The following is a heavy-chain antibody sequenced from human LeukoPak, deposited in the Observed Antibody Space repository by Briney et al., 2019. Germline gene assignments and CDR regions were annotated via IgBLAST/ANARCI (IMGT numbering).Heavy chain of an antibody. Sequence: PSETLSLTCTVSGGSISSGSYYWSWIRQPAGKGLEWIGRIYSSGSTNYNPSLKSRVTISVDTSKNQFSLKLSSVTAADTAVYYCARLTYPNGLTWGQGTLVTVSS. CDR2: IYSSGST. V-gene: IGHV4-61*02. CDR1: GGSISSGSYY. J-gene: IGHJ5*02. D-gene: IGHD1-1*01. CDR3: ARLTYPNGLT.